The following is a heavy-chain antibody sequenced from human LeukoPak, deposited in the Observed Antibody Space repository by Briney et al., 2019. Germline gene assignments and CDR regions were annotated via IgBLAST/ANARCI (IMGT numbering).Heavy chain of an antibody. J-gene: IGHJ4*02. CDR1: GGSISSNNW. D-gene: IGHD6-6*01. CDR2: IYHSGNA. V-gene: IGHV4-4*02. CDR3: ARDVGARLSGF. Sequence: SETLSLTCAVSGGSISSNNWWSWVRQPPGKGLEWIGEIYHSGNANYNPSLKSRVTISVDKSKNQFSLILSSVTAADTAVYYCARDVGARLSGFWGQGTLVTVSS.